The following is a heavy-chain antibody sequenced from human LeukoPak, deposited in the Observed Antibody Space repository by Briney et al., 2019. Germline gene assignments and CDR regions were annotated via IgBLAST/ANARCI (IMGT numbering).Heavy chain of an antibody. CDR2: IHPGDSDT. V-gene: IGHV5-51*01. Sequence: GESLRISCKTSGFDFPNYWIGWVRQPPGRGLEWMMIIHPGDSDTRYNPSFEGQVSISVDKSISTVYLQWRSLKASDSALYFGSGTLTYIGHWGQGTLVTVSS. CDR3: SGTLTYIGH. CDR1: GFDFPNYW. D-gene: IGHD3-10*01. J-gene: IGHJ4*02.